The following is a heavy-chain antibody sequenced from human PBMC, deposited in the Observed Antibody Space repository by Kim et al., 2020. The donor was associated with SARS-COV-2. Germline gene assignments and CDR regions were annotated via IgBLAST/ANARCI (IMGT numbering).Heavy chain of an antibody. Sequence: PALKSRVTRTVDTSKNQFSLKRSSVTAADTAVYYCAGERVVTVEPDSFDIWGQGTMVTVSS. D-gene: IGHD2-21*02. V-gene: IGHV4-34*01. J-gene: IGHJ3*02. CDR3: AGERVVTVEPDSFDI.